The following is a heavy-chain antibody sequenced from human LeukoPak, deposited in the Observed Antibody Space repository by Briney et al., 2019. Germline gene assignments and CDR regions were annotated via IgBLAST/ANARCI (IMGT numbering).Heavy chain of an antibody. Sequence: PGGSLRLSCAASGFTFSSYEMNWVRQAPGKGLEWGSYISSSGSTIYYADSVKGRFTISRDNAKNSLYLQMNSLRAEDTAVYYCARDGGRQLVGGVFDYWGQGTLVTVSS. CDR1: GFTFSSYE. J-gene: IGHJ4*02. V-gene: IGHV3-48*03. CDR2: ISSSGSTI. CDR3: ARDGGRQLVGGVFDY. D-gene: IGHD6-13*01.